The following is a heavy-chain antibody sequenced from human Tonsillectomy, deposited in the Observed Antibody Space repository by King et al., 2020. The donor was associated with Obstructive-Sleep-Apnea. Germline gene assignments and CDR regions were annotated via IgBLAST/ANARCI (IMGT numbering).Heavy chain of an antibody. D-gene: IGHD1-26*01. CDR3: ARELVGVADY. CDR2: ISDNGSDK. J-gene: IGHJ4*02. V-gene: IGHV3-30*04. CDR1: GFTFRSYA. Sequence: VQLVESGGDVVQPGRSLRLSCASSGFTFRSYAMHWVRQAPGKGLEWVAIISDNGSDKYYADSVKGRFTISRDNSENTLFLQMNSLRDEDTAVYYCARELVGVADYWGQGTLVSVSS.